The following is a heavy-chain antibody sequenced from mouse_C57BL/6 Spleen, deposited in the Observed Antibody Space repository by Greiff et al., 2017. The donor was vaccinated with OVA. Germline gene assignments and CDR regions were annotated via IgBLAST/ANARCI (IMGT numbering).Heavy chain of an antibody. CDR1: GYTFTSYW. J-gene: IGHJ4*01. D-gene: IGHD2-1*01. CDR2: IHPNSGST. V-gene: IGHV1-64*01. Sequence: QVQLQQPGAELVKPGASVKLSCKASGYTFTSYWMHWVKQRPGQGLEWIGMIHPNSGSTNYNEKFKSKATLTVDKSSSTAYMQLSSLTSEDSAVYYCARSPIYYGNRPDARDYWGQGTSVTVSS. CDR3: ARSPIYYGNRPDARDY.